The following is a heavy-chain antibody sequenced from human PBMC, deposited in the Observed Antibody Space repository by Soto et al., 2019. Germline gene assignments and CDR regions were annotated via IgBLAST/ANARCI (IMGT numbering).Heavy chain of an antibody. CDR3: ASPVSIAADTPFDY. D-gene: IGHD6-6*01. V-gene: IGHV3-23*01. J-gene: IGHJ4*02. CDR1: VFTFSSYA. Sequence: PGGSLRLSCAASVFTFSSYAMSWVRQAPGKGLEWVSAISGSGGSTYYADSVKGRFTISRDNSKNTLYLQMNSLRAEDTAVYYCASPVSIAADTPFDYSGQGTPVTVS. CDR2: ISGSGGST.